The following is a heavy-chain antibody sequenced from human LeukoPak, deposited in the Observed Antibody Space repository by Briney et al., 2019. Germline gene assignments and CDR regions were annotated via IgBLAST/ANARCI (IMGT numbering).Heavy chain of an antibody. Sequence: SVKFSCKASGYTFSAYYINWVRQAPAQGLEWMGWINSNTGGTNYAQKLQGRVTMTTDTSTSTAYMELRGLRSEDTAVYYCARERAVAGKRYYFDYWGQGTLVSVSS. V-gene: IGHV1-18*04. CDR2: INSNTGGT. CDR3: ARERAVAGKRYYFDY. J-gene: IGHJ4*02. CDR1: GYTFSAYY. D-gene: IGHD6-19*01.